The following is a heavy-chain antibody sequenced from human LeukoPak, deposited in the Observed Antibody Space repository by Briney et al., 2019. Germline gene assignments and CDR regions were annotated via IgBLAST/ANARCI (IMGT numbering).Heavy chain of an antibody. D-gene: IGHD2-15*01. CDR1: GFTFSSYA. V-gene: IGHV3-23*01. CDR2: ISVSGGRV. Sequence: GGSLRLSCAASGFTFSSYAMGWVRQAPGKGLEWVSGISVSGGRVNYADSVKGRFTISRDNSKNTLHMQVNSLRAEDSALYFCARALGYCSGGNCYISDHWGQGILVTVSS. CDR3: ARALGYCSGGNCYISDH. J-gene: IGHJ4*02.